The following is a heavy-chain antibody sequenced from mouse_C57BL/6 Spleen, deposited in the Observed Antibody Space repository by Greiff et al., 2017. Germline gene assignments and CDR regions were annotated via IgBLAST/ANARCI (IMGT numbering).Heavy chain of an antibody. CDR1: GFNFSDYG. D-gene: IGHD4-1*01. Sequence: EVKLVESGGGLVKPGGSLKLSCAASGFNFSDYGMHWVRQAPEKGLEWVAYISSGSSTIYYADTVQGRFTISRDNAKHTLFLQMTSLRSEDTAMYYCAREETGTPFDYWGQGTTLTVSS. CDR3: AREETGTPFDY. CDR2: ISSGSSTI. J-gene: IGHJ2*01. V-gene: IGHV5-17*01.